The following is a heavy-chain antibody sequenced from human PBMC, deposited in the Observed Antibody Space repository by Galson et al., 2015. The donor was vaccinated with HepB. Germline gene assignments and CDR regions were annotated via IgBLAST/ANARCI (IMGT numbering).Heavy chain of an antibody. CDR3: TTVGYCSSTSCHLPRPEYYYYYYMDV. CDR2: IKSKTDGGAT. J-gene: IGHJ6*03. V-gene: IGHV3-15*01. Sequence: SLRLSCAASGFTFTDAWMSWVRQAPGKGLEWIGHIKSKTDGGATDYVAPVTGRFTISRDDSKNTLYLQVDSLKTEDTAVYYCTTVGYCSSTSCHLPRPEYYYYYYMDVWGKGTTVTVSS. D-gene: IGHD2-2*01. CDR1: GFTFTDAW.